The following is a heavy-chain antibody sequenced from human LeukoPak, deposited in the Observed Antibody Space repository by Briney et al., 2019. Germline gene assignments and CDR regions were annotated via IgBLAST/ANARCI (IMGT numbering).Heavy chain of an antibody. V-gene: IGHV3-11*06. Sequence: GGSLRLSCVASGFTFSDRYMTWIRQAPGKGLEWVARISDDSTYTNYADSVKGRFSISRDNAKKSLYLQMDSLRAEDTAVYYCARDRSAWYRNAFDIWGQGTMVTVSS. D-gene: IGHD6-19*01. CDR2: ISDDSTYT. J-gene: IGHJ3*02. CDR1: GFTFSDRY. CDR3: ARDRSAWYRNAFDI.